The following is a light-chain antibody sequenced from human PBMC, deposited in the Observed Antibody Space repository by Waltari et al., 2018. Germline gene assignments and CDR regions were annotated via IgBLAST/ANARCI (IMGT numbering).Light chain of an antibody. CDR3: QQRAKWPLT. CDR1: QSVRKF. CDR2: DAS. J-gene: IGKJ4*01. Sequence: EIVLTQSPVSLSLSPGETATLPVRASQSVRKFLAWYQHRPGQAPRLLVYDASNTATGIPARFSGSGSGTGFTLTISSLEPEDFAVYYCQQRAKWPLTFGGGTRVEI. V-gene: IGKV3-11*01.